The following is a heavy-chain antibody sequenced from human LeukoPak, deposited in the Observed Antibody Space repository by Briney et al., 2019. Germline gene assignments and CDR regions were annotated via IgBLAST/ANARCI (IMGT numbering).Heavy chain of an antibody. CDR2: IKEDGREK. CDR1: GFTFSTYA. V-gene: IGHV3-7*03. D-gene: IGHD3-10*01. CDR3: ARLTSGHFDY. J-gene: IGHJ4*02. Sequence: GGSLRLSCTASGFTFSTYAMHWVRLAPGKGLEWVANIKEDGREKYYVDSVKGRFTISRDNAESSLYLQMNSLTAEDTAVYYCARLTSGHFDYWGQGTLVTVSS.